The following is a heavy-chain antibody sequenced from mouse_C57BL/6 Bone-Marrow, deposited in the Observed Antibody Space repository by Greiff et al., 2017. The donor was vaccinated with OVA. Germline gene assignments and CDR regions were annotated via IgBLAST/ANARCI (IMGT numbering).Heavy chain of an antibody. V-gene: IGHV1-55*01. CDR1: GYTFTSYW. J-gene: IGHJ2*01. D-gene: IGHD4-1*01. CDR2: IYPGSGST. Sequence: VQLQQPGAELVKPGASVKMSCKASGYTFTSYWITWVKQRPGQGLEWIGDIYPGSGSTNYNEKFKSKATLTLDTSSSTAYMQLSSLTSEDSAVYYCAREGGTGTLDYWGQGTTLTVSS. CDR3: AREGGTGTLDY.